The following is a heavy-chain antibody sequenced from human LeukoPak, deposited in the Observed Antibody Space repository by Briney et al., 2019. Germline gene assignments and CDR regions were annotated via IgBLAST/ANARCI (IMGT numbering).Heavy chain of an antibody. CDR3: ARETSSRSPAGRAFDI. Sequence: ASVKVSCKASGYTFTSYAMHWVRQAPGQRLEWMGWINAGNGNTKYSQKFQGRVTMTRNTSISTAYMELSSLRSEDTAVYYCARETSSRSPAGRAFDIWGQGTMVTVSS. CDR2: INAGNGNT. D-gene: IGHD6-13*01. CDR1: GYTFTSYA. V-gene: IGHV1-3*01. J-gene: IGHJ3*02.